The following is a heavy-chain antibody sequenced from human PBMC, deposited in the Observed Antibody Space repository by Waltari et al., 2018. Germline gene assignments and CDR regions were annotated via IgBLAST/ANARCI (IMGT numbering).Heavy chain of an antibody. Sequence: QVQLQESGPGLVKPSETLSLTCTVSGGSISSYYWSWIRQPAGKGLEWIGRIYTSGSTNYTPSVKSRVTMSVDTSKNQFSLKLSSVTAADTAVYYCARDGVAAAGTFPYYYYGMDVWGQGTTVTVSS. CDR2: IYTSGST. CDR1: GGSISSYY. J-gene: IGHJ6*02. V-gene: IGHV4-4*07. D-gene: IGHD6-13*01. CDR3: ARDGVAAAGTFPYYYYGMDV.